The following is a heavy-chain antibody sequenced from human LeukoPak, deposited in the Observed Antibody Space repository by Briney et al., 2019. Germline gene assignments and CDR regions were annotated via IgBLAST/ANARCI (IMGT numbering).Heavy chain of an antibody. J-gene: IGHJ4*02. CDR1: VYTVIRYY. CDR3: ASDPPHSGFARYYFDY. CDR2: MNPKSGGT. V-gene: IGHV1-2*02. D-gene: IGHD3-22*01. Sequence: ASVKVSCKASVYTVIRYYMHWVRQAPGQGLEWVGWMNPKSGGTEYAQKFQGRVTMTRDTSISTSYMELSRLRSDDTAVYFCASDPPHSGFARYYFDYWGQGTLVTASS.